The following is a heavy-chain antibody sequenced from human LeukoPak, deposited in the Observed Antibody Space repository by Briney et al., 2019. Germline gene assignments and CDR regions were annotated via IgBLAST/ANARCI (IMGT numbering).Heavy chain of an antibody. CDR2: FDPEDGET. CDR3: ATNSLGSGYFPGDY. J-gene: IGHJ4*02. CDR1: GYTLTELS. V-gene: IGHV1-24*01. D-gene: IGHD3-22*01. Sequence: GASVKVSCKVSGYTLTELSMHRVRQAPGKGLEWMGGFDPEDGETIYAQKFQGRVTMTEDTSTDTAYMELSSLRSEDTAVYYCATNSLGSGYFPGDYWGQGTLVTVSS.